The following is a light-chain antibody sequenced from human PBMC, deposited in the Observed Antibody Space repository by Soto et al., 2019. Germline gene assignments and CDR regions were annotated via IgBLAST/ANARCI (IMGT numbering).Light chain of an antibody. CDR2: STS. CDR1: QRFGSSN. Sequence: EIVLTQSPGTLSLSPGEIGTLSCRASQRFGSSNLAWYQQKPGQAPRLLIYSTSSRATGIPDRFSGSGSGTDFTLTISRLEPEDFAVYYCQQYGNSPWTFGQGTKVDIK. CDR3: QQYGNSPWT. V-gene: IGKV3-20*01. J-gene: IGKJ1*01.